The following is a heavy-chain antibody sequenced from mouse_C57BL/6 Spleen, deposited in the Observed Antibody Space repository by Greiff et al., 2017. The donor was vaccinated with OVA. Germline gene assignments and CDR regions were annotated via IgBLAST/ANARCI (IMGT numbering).Heavy chain of an antibody. CDR2: IHPNSGST. J-gene: IGHJ3*01. CDR3: ARRGLAWFAY. D-gene: IGHD3-1*01. Sequence: QVQLQQPGAELVKPGASVKLTCKASGYTFTSYWMHWVKQRPGQGLEWIGMIHPNSGSTNYNEKLKSKATLTVDKSSSTAYMQLSSLTSEDSAVYYCARRGLAWFAYWGQGTLVTVSA. V-gene: IGHV1-64*01. CDR1: GYTFTSYW.